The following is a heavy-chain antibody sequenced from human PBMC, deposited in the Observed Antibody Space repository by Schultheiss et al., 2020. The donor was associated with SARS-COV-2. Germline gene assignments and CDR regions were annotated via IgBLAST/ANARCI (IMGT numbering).Heavy chain of an antibody. J-gene: IGHJ4*02. CDR2: IIPRFGAA. CDR3: ARDTRFGDTYWYFDY. CDR1: RYTFTKYF. V-gene: IGHV1-69*06. Sequence: KVSCQASRYTFTKYFTQWVRQAPGQGLEWIGGIIPRFGAANYAQKFQGRVTITADKSTSTAYMELSSLRSEDTAVYYCARDTRFGDTYWYFDYWGQGTLVTVSS. D-gene: IGHD3-10*01.